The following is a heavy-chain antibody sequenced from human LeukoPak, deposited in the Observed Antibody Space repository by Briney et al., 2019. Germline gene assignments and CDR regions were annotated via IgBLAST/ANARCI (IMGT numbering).Heavy chain of an antibody. V-gene: IGHV3-30*18. J-gene: IGHJ4*02. D-gene: IGHD3-10*01. CDR3: AKDTRGLLWFGEEGD. CDR1: GFTFSNYG. Sequence: GGSLRLSCAGSGFTFSNYGMHWVRQAPGKGPEWVAVISYDGTNKYYADSVKGRFTISRDNSKSTLYLQMNSLRAEDTAVYYCAKDTRGLLWFGEEGDWGQGTLVTVSS. CDR2: ISYDGTNK.